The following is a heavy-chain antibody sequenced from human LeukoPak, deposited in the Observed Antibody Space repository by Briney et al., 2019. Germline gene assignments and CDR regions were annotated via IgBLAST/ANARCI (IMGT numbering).Heavy chain of an antibody. Sequence: PGGSLRLSCAASGFTFSSYGMHWVRQAPGKGLEWVAVIWYDGSNKYYADSVKGRFTISRDNSKNTLYQQMNSLRAEDTAVYYCARQRQLLTFDYWGQGTLVTVSS. CDR2: IWYDGSNK. D-gene: IGHD2-2*01. CDR1: GFTFSSYG. J-gene: IGHJ4*02. CDR3: ARQRQLLTFDY. V-gene: IGHV3-33*01.